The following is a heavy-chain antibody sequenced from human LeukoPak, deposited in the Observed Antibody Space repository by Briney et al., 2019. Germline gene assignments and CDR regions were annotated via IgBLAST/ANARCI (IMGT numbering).Heavy chain of an antibody. CDR2: INPSAGST. CDR1: GYSFTGHS. CDR3: ARDPYFTSGSYNYFDY. D-gene: IGHD3-10*01. V-gene: IGHV1-46*01. Sequence: ASVKVSCKASGYSFTGHSVHWVRQAPGQGLQWVGMINPSAGSTSYAQKFQDRVTMTRDTSTSTVYMELSSLRSEDTAVYYWARDPYFTSGSYNYFDYWGQGTLVTVSS. J-gene: IGHJ4*02.